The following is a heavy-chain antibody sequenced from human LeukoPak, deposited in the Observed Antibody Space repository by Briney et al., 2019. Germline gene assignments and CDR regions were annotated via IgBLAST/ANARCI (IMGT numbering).Heavy chain of an antibody. CDR3: ARERPSGSYVDAFDI. Sequence: PSETLPLTCAVYGGSFSGYYWSWIRQPPGKGLEWIGEINHSGSTNYNPSLKSRVTISVDTSKNQFSLKLSSVTAADTAVYYCARERPSGSYVDAFDIWGQGTMVTVSS. V-gene: IGHV4-34*01. J-gene: IGHJ3*02. D-gene: IGHD1-26*01. CDR2: INHSGST. CDR1: GGSFSGYY.